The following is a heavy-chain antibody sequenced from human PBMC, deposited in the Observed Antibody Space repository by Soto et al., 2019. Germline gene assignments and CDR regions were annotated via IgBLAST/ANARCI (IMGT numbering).Heavy chain of an antibody. CDR2: INHSGST. D-gene: IGHD4-17*01. V-gene: IGHV4-34*01. Sequence: SETLSLTCAVYGGSFSGYYWSWIRQPPGKGLEWIGEINHSGSTNYNPSLKSRVTISVDTSKNQFSLKLSSVTAADTAVYYCARGFYGVNSRVYYHHYGMSVWGQGSSVPVYS. CDR1: GGSFSGYY. CDR3: ARGFYGVNSRVYYHHYGMSV. J-gene: IGHJ6*02.